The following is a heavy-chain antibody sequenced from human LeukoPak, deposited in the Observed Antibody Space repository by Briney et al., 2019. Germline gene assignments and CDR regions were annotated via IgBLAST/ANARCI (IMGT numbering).Heavy chain of an antibody. J-gene: IGHJ4*02. D-gene: IGHD4-11*01. CDR3: ARDLITTITFDN. V-gene: IGHV3-48*01. CDR1: GFSFSNHS. Sequence: GGSLRLSCAASGFSFSNHSMDWVRQTPGKGLEWLSYISGRSTTIYYADSVKGRFTISRDNAKNSLYLQMNDLRAEDSGVYYCARDLITTITFDNWGQGTLVSVSS. CDR2: ISGRSTTI.